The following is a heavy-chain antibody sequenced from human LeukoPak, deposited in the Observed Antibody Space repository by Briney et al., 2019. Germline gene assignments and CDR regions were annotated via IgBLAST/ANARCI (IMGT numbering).Heavy chain of an antibody. CDR2: IYHSGST. CDR3: ASGGGITMVRGVINN. CDR1: GYSISSGYY. J-gene: IGHJ4*02. V-gene: IGHV4-38-2*01. Sequence: SETLSLTCAVSGYSISSGYYWGWIRQPPGKGLEWIGSIYHSGSTYYNPSLKSRVTISVDTSKNQFSLKLSSVTAADTAVYYCASGGGITMVRGVINNWGQGTPVTVSS. D-gene: IGHD3-10*01.